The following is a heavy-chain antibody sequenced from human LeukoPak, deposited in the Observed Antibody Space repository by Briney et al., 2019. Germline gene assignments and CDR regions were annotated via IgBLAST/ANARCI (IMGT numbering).Heavy chain of an antibody. CDR3: VRPIRGYSFDYYDY. J-gene: IGHJ4*02. Sequence: SETLSLTCTVSGGSISSYYWSWVRQPPGKGLEWIGCIYYSGSTNYNPSLKSRVTMSVDTSKNQFSLKLTSVTAADTAVYYCVRPIRGYSFDYYDYWGQGTLVTVSS. CDR1: GGSISSYY. CDR2: IYYSGST. D-gene: IGHD5-18*01. V-gene: IGHV4-59*01.